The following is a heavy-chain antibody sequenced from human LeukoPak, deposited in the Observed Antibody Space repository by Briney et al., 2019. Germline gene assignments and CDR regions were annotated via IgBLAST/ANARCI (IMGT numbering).Heavy chain of an antibody. CDR2: ISYDGSNK. J-gene: IGHJ4*02. V-gene: IGHV3-30*01. CDR3: ARDSSPISGRASYYFDY. CDR1: GFTFSNYA. Sequence: PGGSLRLSCAASGFTFSNYAMHRVRQAPGKGLEWVAVISYDGSNKYYADSVKGRFTISRDNSKNTLYLQMNSLRAEDTAVYYCARDSSPISGRASYYFDYWGRGTLVTVSS. D-gene: IGHD3-16*01.